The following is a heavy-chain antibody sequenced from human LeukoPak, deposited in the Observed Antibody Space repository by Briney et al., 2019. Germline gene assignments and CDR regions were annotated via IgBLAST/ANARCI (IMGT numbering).Heavy chain of an antibody. CDR2: IKQDGSGK. V-gene: IGHV3-7*03. D-gene: IGHD6-19*01. Sequence: GGSLRLSCAASGFTFSTYWMSWVRQAPGKGLEWVANIKQDGSGKYYVDSVKGRFTISRDNSKNTLFLQLNSLRPDDTAVYYCAKDLYSSGWYEPVDYWGQGTLVAVSS. CDR3: AKDLYSSGWYEPVDY. CDR1: GFTFSTYW. J-gene: IGHJ4*02.